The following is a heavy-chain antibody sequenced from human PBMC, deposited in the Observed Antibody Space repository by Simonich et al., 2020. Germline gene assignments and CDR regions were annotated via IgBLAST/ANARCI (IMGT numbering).Heavy chain of an antibody. Sequence: EVQLVESGGGLVQPGGSLRLSCAASGFTFSSYSMNWVRQAPGKGLEWVSYISSSSSTIYYADPVKGRFTISRDNAKNSLYLQMNSLRAEDTAVYYCARDSSYYAFDIWGQGTMVTVSS. CDR1: GFTFSSYS. CDR2: ISSSSSTI. D-gene: IGHD5-12*01. CDR3: ARDSSYYAFDI. J-gene: IGHJ3*02. V-gene: IGHV3-48*01.